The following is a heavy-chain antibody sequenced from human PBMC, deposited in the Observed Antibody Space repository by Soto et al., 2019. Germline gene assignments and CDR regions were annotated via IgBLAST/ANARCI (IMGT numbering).Heavy chain of an antibody. Sequence: QVQLVESGGGVVQPGRSLRLSCAASGFTFSSYAMHWVRQGPGKGLEWVAFISYDGSSKYYADSVKGRFTISRENSKNALYLERTSLRAEDTAVCYWAGERDYNTFDYWGQGTLVTVA. J-gene: IGHJ4*02. CDR3: AGERDYNTFDY. V-gene: IGHV3-30-3*01. CDR2: ISYDGSSK. D-gene: IGHD4-17*01. CDR1: GFTFSSYA.